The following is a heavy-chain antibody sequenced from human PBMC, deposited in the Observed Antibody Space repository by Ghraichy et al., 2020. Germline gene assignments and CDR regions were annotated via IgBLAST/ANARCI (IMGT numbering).Heavy chain of an antibody. CDR3: AKSRYCSSTSCYTYGMDV. CDR2: ISGSGGSA. J-gene: IGHJ6*02. V-gene: IGHV3-23*01. CDR1: GFTFSSYA. Sequence: GSLNISCAASGFTFSSYAMSWVRQAPGKGLEWVSAISGSGGSAYYADSVKGRFTISRDNSKNTLYLQMNSLRAEDTAVYYCAKSRYCSSTSCYTYGMDVWGQGTTVTVSS. D-gene: IGHD2-2*02.